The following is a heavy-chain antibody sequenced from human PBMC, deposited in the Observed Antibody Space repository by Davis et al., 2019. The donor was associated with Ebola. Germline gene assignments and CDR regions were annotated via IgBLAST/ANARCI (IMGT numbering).Heavy chain of an antibody. J-gene: IGHJ6*02. Sequence: MPSETLSLTCSLYDGSFSGYYWSWIRQPPGNAPEWIGDINYSGSTNYNPSLKSRVTISVDTSKNQFSLKLSSVTAADTDVYYCARRRQLVSAFWDYYYDMEVWGQGTTVTVSS. CDR1: DGSFSGYY. V-gene: IGHV4-34*01. CDR3: ARRRQLVSAFWDYYYDMEV. D-gene: IGHD6-13*01. CDR2: INYSGST.